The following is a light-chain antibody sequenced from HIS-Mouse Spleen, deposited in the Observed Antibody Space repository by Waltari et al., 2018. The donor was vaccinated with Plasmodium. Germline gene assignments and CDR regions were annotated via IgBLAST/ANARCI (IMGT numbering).Light chain of an antibody. CDR3: QQSDSTLYT. J-gene: IGKJ2*01. Sequence: DIQMTQSPSSLSASVGDRVTITCRASQRISSYLNWYQQKPGKAPKLLIYAASSLQSGVPSRFSGSGSGTDFTLTISSLQPEDVATYYCQQSDSTLYTFGQGTKLEIK. V-gene: IGKV1-39*01. CDR2: AAS. CDR1: QRISSY.